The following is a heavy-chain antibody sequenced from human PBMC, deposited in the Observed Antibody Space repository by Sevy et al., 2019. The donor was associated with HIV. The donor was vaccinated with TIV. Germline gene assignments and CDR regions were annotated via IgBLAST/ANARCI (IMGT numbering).Heavy chain of an antibody. CDR2: ISSGSSYI. V-gene: IGHV3-21*01. CDR3: ARDGGCTSTSCLLYFDY. D-gene: IGHD2-2*01. CDR1: GFTFSTYT. Sequence: GGSLRLSCAASGFTFSTYTMNWVRQAPGKGLEWVSSISSGSSYIYYADSVKGRFPISRDNAKNSEYLQMNSLRAEDTAIYYCARDGGCTSTSCLLYFDYWGQGTPVTVSS. J-gene: IGHJ4*02.